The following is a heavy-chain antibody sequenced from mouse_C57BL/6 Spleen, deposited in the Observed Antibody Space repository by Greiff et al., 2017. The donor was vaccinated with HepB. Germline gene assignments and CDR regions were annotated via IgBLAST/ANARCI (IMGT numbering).Heavy chain of an antibody. CDR1: GYAFSSSW. CDR3: AREGSPRAMDY. J-gene: IGHJ4*01. V-gene: IGHV1-82*01. CDR2: IYPGDGDT. Sequence: VQLVESGPELVKPGASVKISCKASGYAFSSSWMNWVKQRPGKGLEWIGRIYPGDGDTNYNGKFKGKATLTADKSSSTAYMQLSSLTSEDSAVYFCAREGSPRAMDYWGQGTSVTVSS.